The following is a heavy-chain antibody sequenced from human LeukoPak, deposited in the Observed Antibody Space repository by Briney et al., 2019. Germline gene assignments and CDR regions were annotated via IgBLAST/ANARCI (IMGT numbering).Heavy chain of an antibody. CDR2: ISAYNGNT. CDR3: ARIYSSGWYPYYYYGMDV. V-gene: IGHV1-18*01. Sequence: GASVKVSCKASGGTFSSYAISWVRQAPGQGLEWMGWISAYNGNTNYAQKLQGRVTMTTDTSTSTAYMEPRSLRSDDTAVYYCARIYSSGWYPYYYYGMDVWGQGTTVTVSS. J-gene: IGHJ6*02. D-gene: IGHD6-19*01. CDR1: GGTFSSYA.